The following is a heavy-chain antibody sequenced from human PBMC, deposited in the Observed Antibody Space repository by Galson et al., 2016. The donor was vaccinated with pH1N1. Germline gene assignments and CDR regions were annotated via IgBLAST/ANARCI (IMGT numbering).Heavy chain of an antibody. V-gene: IGHV3-53*01. J-gene: IGHJ3*01. D-gene: IGHD3-16*02. Sequence: SLRLSCAASGFTVTDNYMNWVRRAPGKGLEWVSVIYSGGTTHFADSVKGRFAISRDSSTNTMYLQMNSLRVKDTAVYYCARERGNYPDDSFDVWGHGTMVTVSS. CDR1: GFTVTDNY. CDR2: IYSGGTT. CDR3: ARERGNYPDDSFDV.